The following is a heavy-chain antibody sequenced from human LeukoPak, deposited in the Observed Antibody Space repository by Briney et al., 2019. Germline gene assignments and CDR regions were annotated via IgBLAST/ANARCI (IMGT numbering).Heavy chain of an antibody. J-gene: IGHJ4*02. V-gene: IGHV3-23*01. CDR1: GFTFSSYA. CDR3: AKDRSATMMVVTPFDY. Sequence: GGSLRLSCAASGFTFSSYAMSWVRQAPGKGLEWVSAISGSGGSTYYADSVKGRFTISRDNSKNTLYLQMNSLRAEDTAVYYCAKDRSATMMVVTPFDYWGQGTLVTVSS. CDR2: ISGSGGST. D-gene: IGHD3-22*01.